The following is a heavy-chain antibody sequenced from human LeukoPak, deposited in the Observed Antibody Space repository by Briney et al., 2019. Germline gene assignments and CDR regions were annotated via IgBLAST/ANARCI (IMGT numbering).Heavy chain of an antibody. Sequence: SETLSLTCTVSGYSISSGYYWGWIRQPPGKGLEWIGYIYYSGSTNYNPSLKSRVTISLDTSKNQFSLNLSSVTAADTAVYYCARKSFHTSSYDYWGQGTLVTVSS. D-gene: IGHD2-2*01. J-gene: IGHJ4*02. CDR2: IYYSGST. V-gene: IGHV4-38-2*02. CDR1: GYSISSGYY. CDR3: ARKSFHTSSYDY.